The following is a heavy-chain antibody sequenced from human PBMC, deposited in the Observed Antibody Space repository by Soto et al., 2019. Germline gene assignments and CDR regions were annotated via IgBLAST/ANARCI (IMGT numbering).Heavy chain of an antibody. V-gene: IGHV3-30*18. CDR2: ISYDGSNK. J-gene: IGHJ4*02. Sequence: LRLSCAASGFTFGSYGMHWVRQAPGKGLEWVAVISYDGSNKYYADSVRGRFAISRDNSNNMLYLQMNSLRAEDTAVYYCANIRNVVYAHNAYWGQGTLVTV. CDR3: ANIRNVVYAHNAY. CDR1: GFTFGSYG. D-gene: IGHD2-8*02.